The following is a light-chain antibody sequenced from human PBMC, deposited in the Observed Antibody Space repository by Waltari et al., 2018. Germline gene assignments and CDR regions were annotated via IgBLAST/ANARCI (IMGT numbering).Light chain of an antibody. Sequence: SIELTQPPSVSAASGQTARITCGGDNIGSRYAYWYRQTPAQAPVQVIYADSKRPAGIPERLSGSNSGNTATLTISGVEAGDEADYYCQVWDSNTDHGLFGGGTRLTVL. V-gene: IGLV3-21*02. CDR3: QVWDSNTDHGL. CDR1: NIGSRY. CDR2: ADS. J-gene: IGLJ7*01.